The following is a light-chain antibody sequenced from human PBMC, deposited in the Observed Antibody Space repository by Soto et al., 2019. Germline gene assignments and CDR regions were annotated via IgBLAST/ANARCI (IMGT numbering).Light chain of an antibody. V-gene: IGLV2-11*01. CDR1: ANDVGGHNY. Sequence: QSVLTQPRSVSGSPGQSATISCTGTANDVGGHNYVSWYQQHPGEAPKLLIYDVTERPSGVPDLFSGSKSGNTASLTISGLQTEDEADYYCYSYAGTYTFVFGTGTKLTVL. CDR2: DVT. J-gene: IGLJ1*01. CDR3: YSYAGTYTFV.